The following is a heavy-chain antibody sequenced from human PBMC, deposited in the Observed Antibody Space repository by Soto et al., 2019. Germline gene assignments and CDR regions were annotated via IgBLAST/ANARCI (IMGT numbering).Heavy chain of an antibody. J-gene: IGHJ3*01. Sequence: EVQLLESGGGLVQPGGSLRLSCAASGFTFSIYAMSWVRQVPGKGLEWVSTISDSGGSAYYADSVKGRFTISRDNSKNTLYQHINRLRAEDTAIYYCARPYCGKIGHALDLWRQETMVTLPS. CDR1: GFTFSIYA. CDR2: ISDSGGSA. D-gene: IGHD3-10*01. CDR3: ARPYCGKIGHALDL. V-gene: IGHV3-23*01.